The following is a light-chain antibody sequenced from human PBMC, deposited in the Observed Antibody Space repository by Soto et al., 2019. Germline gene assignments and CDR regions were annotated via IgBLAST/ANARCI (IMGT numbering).Light chain of an antibody. Sequence: QSVLTQPPSVSAAPGQTVTISCSGSSSNIGSYSVSWYQQLPGSAPKLLIHENNKRPSGIPDRFSGSKPGTSATLGITGLQAGDEADYYCGAWDRSLTGGVFGGGTKLTVL. CDR3: GAWDRSLTGGV. V-gene: IGLV1-51*02. J-gene: IGLJ3*02. CDR2: ENN. CDR1: SSNIGSYS.